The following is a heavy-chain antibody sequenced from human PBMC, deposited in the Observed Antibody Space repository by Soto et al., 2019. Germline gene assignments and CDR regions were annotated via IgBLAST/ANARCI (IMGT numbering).Heavy chain of an antibody. V-gene: IGHV3-23*01. CDR1: GFTFSNYA. J-gene: IGHJ4*02. CDR3: TKNYYFDS. CDR2: INIVGGNT. Sequence: PGGSLRLSCAASGFTFSNYAMSWVRQAPGKALEWVSSINIVGGNTNYADSVRGRFTMSRDDSKNTVFLQMNSLGAEDTAIYYCTKNYYFDSWGQGTLVTVSS.